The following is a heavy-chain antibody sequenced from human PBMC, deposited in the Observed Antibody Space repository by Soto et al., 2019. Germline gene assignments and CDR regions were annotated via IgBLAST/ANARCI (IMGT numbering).Heavy chain of an antibody. CDR2: ISAYNGNT. CDR1: GYTFTSYG. CDR3: ARGGAGVATIIEDWFDP. Sequence: ASVKVSCKASGYTFTSYGISWVRQAPGQGLEWMGWISAYNGNTNYAQKLQGRVTITADKSTSTAYMELSSLRSEDTAVYYCARGGAGVATIIEDWFDPWGQGTLVTVSS. D-gene: IGHD5-12*01. V-gene: IGHV1-18*01. J-gene: IGHJ5*02.